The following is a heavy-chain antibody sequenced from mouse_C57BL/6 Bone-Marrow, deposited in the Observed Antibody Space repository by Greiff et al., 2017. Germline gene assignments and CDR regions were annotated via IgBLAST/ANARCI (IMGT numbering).Heavy chain of an antibody. D-gene: IGHD1-1*01. CDR3: ATPITTVVDAFAY. CDR1: GFTFSSYG. V-gene: IGHV5-6*01. CDR2: ISSGGSYT. J-gene: IGHJ3*01. Sequence: EVKLVESGGDLVKPGGSLKLSCAASGFTFSSYGMSWVRQTPDQRLEWVATISSGGSYTYYPDSVKGRFTISRDNAKNTLYLQMSSLKSEDTAMYYCATPITTVVDAFAYWGQETLVTVSA.